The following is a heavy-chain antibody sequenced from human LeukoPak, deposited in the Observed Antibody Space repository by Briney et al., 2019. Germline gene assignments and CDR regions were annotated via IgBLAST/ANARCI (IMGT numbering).Heavy chain of an antibody. CDR3: ARDCIGCHGFDS. V-gene: IGHV1-18*01. Sequence: ASVKVSCKASGYNFFSYGITWVRQAPGQGLEWIGWVSAYADITNYVQKFQGRVTMTTDTSTSTAYMELRSLRSDDTAVYYCARDCIGCHGFDSWGQGTLVTVSS. CDR2: VSAYADIT. CDR1: GYNFFSYG. J-gene: IGHJ4*02. D-gene: IGHD1-26*01.